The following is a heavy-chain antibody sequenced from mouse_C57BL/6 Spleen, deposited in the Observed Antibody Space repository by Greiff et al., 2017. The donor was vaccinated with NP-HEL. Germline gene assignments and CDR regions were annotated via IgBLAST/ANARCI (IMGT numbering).Heavy chain of an antibody. CDR2: ISGGGGNT. Sequence: EVKLMESGGGLVKPGGSLKLSCAASGFTFSSYTMSWVRQTPEKRLEWVATISGGGGNTYYPDSVKGRFTISRANAKNTRYLQMSSLRSEDTALYYCARHGWAGFDYWGQGTTLTVSS. J-gene: IGHJ2*01. D-gene: IGHD1-1*02. V-gene: IGHV5-9*01. CDR3: ARHGWAGFDY. CDR1: GFTFSSYT.